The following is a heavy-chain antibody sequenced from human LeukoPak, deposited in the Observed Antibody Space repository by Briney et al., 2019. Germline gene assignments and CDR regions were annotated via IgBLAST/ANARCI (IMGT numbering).Heavy chain of an antibody. CDR1: GYTFTSYG. CDR2: ISAYNGNT. Sequence: GASVKVSCKASGYTFTSYGISWVRQAPGQGLEWMGWISAYNGNTNYAQKLQGRVTMTTDTSTSTAYMELRSLRSDDTAVYYCARGGHPQWELRSVFDIWGKGKRVTVSS. CDR3: ARGGHPQWELRSVFDI. D-gene: IGHD1-26*01. J-gene: IGHJ3*02. V-gene: IGHV1-18*01.